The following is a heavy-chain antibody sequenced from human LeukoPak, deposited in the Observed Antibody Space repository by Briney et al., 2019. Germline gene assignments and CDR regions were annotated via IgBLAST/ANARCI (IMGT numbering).Heavy chain of an antibody. CDR2: IWYDGSNK. D-gene: IGHD3-22*01. CDR1: GFTVSSNY. V-gene: IGHV3-33*08. Sequence: PGGSLRLSCAASGFTVSSNYMSWVRQAPGKGLEWVALIWYDGSNKYYADSVKGRFTISRDNSKNTLYLQMDSLRAEDTAVYYCARALFNYDSSGLTYWGQGTLVTVSS. J-gene: IGHJ4*02. CDR3: ARALFNYDSSGLTY.